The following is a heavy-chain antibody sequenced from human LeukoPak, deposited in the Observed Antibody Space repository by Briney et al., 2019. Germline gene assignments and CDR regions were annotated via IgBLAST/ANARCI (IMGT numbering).Heavy chain of an antibody. CDR3: ARLYYYDSSGYYRSFDI. Sequence: AETLSLPCTVSGCSFSSYYWSWIRQPPGKGLEWIGYIYYSGSTNYNPSPKNRVNISVDTSKNHFSLKLRSVTAAYTAVYYCARLYYYDSSGYYRSFDIWGQGTMVTVSS. CDR1: GCSFSSYY. V-gene: IGHV4-59*01. J-gene: IGHJ3*02. CDR2: IYYSGST. D-gene: IGHD3-22*01.